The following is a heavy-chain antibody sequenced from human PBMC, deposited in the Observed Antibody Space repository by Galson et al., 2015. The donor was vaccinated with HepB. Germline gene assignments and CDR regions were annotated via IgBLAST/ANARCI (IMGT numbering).Heavy chain of an antibody. Sequence: SLRLSCAASGFTFSSYAMHWVRQAPGKGLGWVAVISYDGSNKYYADSVKGRFTISRDNSKNTLYLQMNSLRAEDTAVYYCARGLAMVRGVIGNYWGQGTLVTVSS. D-gene: IGHD3-10*01. J-gene: IGHJ4*02. V-gene: IGHV3-30-3*01. CDR2: ISYDGSNK. CDR3: ARGLAMVRGVIGNY. CDR1: GFTFSSYA.